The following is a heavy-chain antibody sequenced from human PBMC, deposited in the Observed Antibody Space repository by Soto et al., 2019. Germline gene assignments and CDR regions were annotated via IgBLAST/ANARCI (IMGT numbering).Heavy chain of an antibody. CDR3: AKDYFPEAIAVAGTLGTIDY. CDR1: GFTFSSYG. Sequence: QVQLVESGGGVVQPGRSLRLSCAASGFTFSSYGMHWVRQAPGKGLEWVAVISYDGSNQYYADSVKGRFTISRDNSKNTLYLQMNSLRAEDTAVYYCAKDYFPEAIAVAGTLGTIDYWGQGTLVTVSS. D-gene: IGHD6-19*01. CDR2: ISYDGSNQ. J-gene: IGHJ4*02. V-gene: IGHV3-30*18.